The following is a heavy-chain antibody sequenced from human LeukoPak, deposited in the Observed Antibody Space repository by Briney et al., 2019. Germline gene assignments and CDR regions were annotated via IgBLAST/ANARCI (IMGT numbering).Heavy chain of an antibody. D-gene: IGHD1-14*01. CDR1: GFTFSSYA. CDR2: ISGSGGST. V-gene: IGHV3-23*01. CDR3: AKDISPNHDLAGIDY. J-gene: IGHJ4*02. Sequence: GGSLRLSCAASGFTFSSYAMSWVRQAPGKGLEWVSAISGSGGSTYYADSVKGRFTISRDNSKNSLYLQMNSLRTEDTALYYCAKDISPNHDLAGIDYWGQGTLVTVSS.